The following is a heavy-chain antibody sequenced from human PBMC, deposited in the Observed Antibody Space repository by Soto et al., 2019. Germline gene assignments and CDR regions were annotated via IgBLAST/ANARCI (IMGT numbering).Heavy chain of an antibody. CDR3: ARETMIVVGGGGSFDY. V-gene: IGHV4-59*01. J-gene: IGHJ4*02. CDR2: IYYSGST. D-gene: IGHD3-22*01. CDR1: GGSISSYY. Sequence: SETLSLTCTVSGGSISSYYWSWIRQPPGKGLEWIGYIYYSGSTNYNPSLKSRVTISVDTSKNQFSLKLSSVTAADTAVYYCARETMIVVGGGGSFDYWGQGTLVTVS.